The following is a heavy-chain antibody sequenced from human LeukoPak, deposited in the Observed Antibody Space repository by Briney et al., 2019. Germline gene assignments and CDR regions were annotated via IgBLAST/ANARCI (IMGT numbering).Heavy chain of an antibody. CDR3: ARDKIQWFGELLPVRVDY. Sequence: PGGSLRLSCAVSGFSVTNNYMSWVRQAPWKGLEWVSVIYSGGSTYYADSVKGRFTTSRDNAKNSLYLQMNSLRAEDTAVYYCARDKIQWFGELLPVRVDYWGQGTLVTVSS. V-gene: IGHV3-53*01. D-gene: IGHD3-10*01. CDR1: GFSVTNNY. J-gene: IGHJ4*02. CDR2: IYSGGST.